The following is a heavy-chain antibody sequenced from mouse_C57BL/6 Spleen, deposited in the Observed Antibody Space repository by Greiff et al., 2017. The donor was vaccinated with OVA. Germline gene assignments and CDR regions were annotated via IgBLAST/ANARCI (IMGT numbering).Heavy chain of an antibody. CDR1: GFTFSDYY. Sequence: DVKLVESGGGLVQPGGSLKLSCAASGFTFSDYYMYWVRQTPEKRLEWVAYISNGGGSTYYPDTVKGRFTISRDNAKNTLYLQMSRLKSEDTAMYYCARRGGNRAMDYWGQGTSVTVSS. V-gene: IGHV5-12*01. J-gene: IGHJ4*01. D-gene: IGHD2-1*01. CDR3: ARRGGNRAMDY. CDR2: ISNGGGST.